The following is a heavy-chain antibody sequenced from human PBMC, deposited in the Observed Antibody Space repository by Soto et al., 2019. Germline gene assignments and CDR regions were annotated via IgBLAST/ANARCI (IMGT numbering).Heavy chain of an antibody. CDR2: MNPNSGNT. V-gene: IGHV1-8*01. CDR1: GYTFTSYD. Sequence: QVQLVQSGAEVKKPGASVKVSCKASGYTFTSYDINWVRQATGQGLEWMGWMNPNSGNTGYAQKFQGRVTMTRNTSISTAYMELSRLRSEDTAVYYCARDLSCLYGMDVWGQGTTVTVSS. CDR3: ARDLSCLYGMDV. J-gene: IGHJ6*02.